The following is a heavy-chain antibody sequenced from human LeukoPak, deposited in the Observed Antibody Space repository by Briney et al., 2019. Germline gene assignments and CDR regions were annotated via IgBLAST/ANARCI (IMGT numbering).Heavy chain of an antibody. CDR2: INPNSGGT. Sequence: GASVSLSCKASGYTFTGYYMHWVRQAAGQELEWMGWINPNSGGTNYAQRFQGRVTMSRDTSISTAYMELSRLRSDDTAVYYCARDVAYYYDTSGYRDAFDIWGQGTMVTVSS. D-gene: IGHD3-22*01. V-gene: IGHV1-2*02. CDR3: ARDVAYYYDTSGYRDAFDI. CDR1: GYTFTGYY. J-gene: IGHJ3*02.